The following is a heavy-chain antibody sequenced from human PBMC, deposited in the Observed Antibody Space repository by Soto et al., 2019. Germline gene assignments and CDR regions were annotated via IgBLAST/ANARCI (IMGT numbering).Heavy chain of an antibody. V-gene: IGHV2-5*02. Sequence: QITLKESGPTLVKPTQTLTLTCTFSGFSLSTSGVGVGWIRQPPGKALEWLAPIYWDDDKRYSPSLKSRLTITKDTSKNQVVLTMTNMDPVDTATYYCAHSSFYCSGGSCYSGGEDYWGQGTLVTVSS. D-gene: IGHD2-15*01. J-gene: IGHJ4*02. CDR1: GFSLSTSGVG. CDR2: IYWDDDK. CDR3: AHSSFYCSGGSCYSGGEDY.